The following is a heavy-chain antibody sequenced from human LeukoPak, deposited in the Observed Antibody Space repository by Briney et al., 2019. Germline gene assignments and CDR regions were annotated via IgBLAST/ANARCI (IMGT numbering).Heavy chain of an antibody. V-gene: IGHV3-23*01. J-gene: IGHJ4*02. CDR1: GFTFNNYA. CDR3: AKDPYSTTFYYFHS. Sequence: GGSLRLSCVASGFTFNNYAMSWVRQAPGKGLEWVSSISGAGSGTHYADSVKGRFAISGDNSKNTLYLQMNSLRAEDTAVYYCAKDPYSTTFYYFHSWGQGTLVTVSS. D-gene: IGHD2/OR15-2a*01. CDR2: ISGAGSGT.